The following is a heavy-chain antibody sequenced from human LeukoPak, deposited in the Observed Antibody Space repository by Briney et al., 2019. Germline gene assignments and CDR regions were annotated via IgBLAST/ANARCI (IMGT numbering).Heavy chain of an antibody. D-gene: IGHD3-3*01. V-gene: IGHV4-34*01. CDR3: ARRGGLTIFGVVMEYYFDY. Sequence: PSETLSLTCAVYSGSFNGYYWSWIRQPPGKGLEWIGEINHSGSTNYNPSLKSRVTISVDTSKNQFSLKLSSVTAADTAVYYCARRGGLTIFGVVMEYYFDYWGQGTLVTVSS. CDR2: INHSGST. CDR1: SGSFNGYY. J-gene: IGHJ4*02.